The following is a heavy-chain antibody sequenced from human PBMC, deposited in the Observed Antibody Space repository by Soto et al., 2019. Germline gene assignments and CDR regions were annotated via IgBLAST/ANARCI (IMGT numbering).Heavy chain of an antibody. V-gene: IGHV4-30-4*01. CDR1: GCSISSGDYY. CDR2: IYYSGST. CDR3: ARSPKDIVVVVGEYYFDY. J-gene: IGHJ4*02. D-gene: IGHD2-15*01. Sequence: SESLSLTCPVSGCSISSGDYYWSWIRQPPGKGLEWIGYIYYSGSTYYNPSLKSRVTISVDTSKNQFSLKLSSVTAADTAVYYCARSPKDIVVVVGEYYFDYWGQGTLVTVPS.